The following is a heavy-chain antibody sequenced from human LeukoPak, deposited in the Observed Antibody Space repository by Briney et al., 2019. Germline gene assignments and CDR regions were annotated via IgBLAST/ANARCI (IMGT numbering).Heavy chain of an antibody. D-gene: IGHD3-22*01. CDR3: ARERGHYDSSPMDV. V-gene: IGHV3-7*01. CDR2: IKQDGSEK. J-gene: IGHJ6*02. Sequence: HPGGSLRLSCAASGFTFSSYWMSWVRQAPGKGLEWVANIKQDGSEKYYVDSVKGRFTISRDNAKNSLYLQMNSLRAEDTAVYYCARERGHYDSSPMDVWGQGTTVTVSS. CDR1: GFTFSSYW.